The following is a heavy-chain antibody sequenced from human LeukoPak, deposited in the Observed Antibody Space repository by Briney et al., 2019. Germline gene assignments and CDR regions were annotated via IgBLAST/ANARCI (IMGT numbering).Heavy chain of an antibody. Sequence: PGGSLRLSCAASGFTFDDYGMSWVRQAPGKGLEWVSGINWNGGSTGYADSVKGRFTISRDNAKNSPYLQMNSLRAGDTAVYYCAELGITMIGGVWGKGTTVTISS. CDR2: INWNGGST. CDR1: GFTFDDYG. V-gene: IGHV3-20*04. CDR3: AELGITMIGGV. D-gene: IGHD3-10*02. J-gene: IGHJ6*04.